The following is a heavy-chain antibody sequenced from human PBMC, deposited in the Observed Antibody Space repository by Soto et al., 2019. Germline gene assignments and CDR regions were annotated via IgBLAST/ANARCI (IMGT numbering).Heavy chain of an antibody. CDR2: ISGSGGST. J-gene: IGHJ4*02. CDR3: AGCDRGFDY. Sequence: GGSLRLSCAASGFTFSSYAMSWVRQAPGKGLEWVSAISGSGGSTYYADSVKGRFTISRDNSKNTMFLQMNSLRAEDSAVYYSAGCDRGFDYWGQGTLVTVSS. V-gene: IGHV3-23*01. D-gene: IGHD2-15*01. CDR1: GFTFSSYA.